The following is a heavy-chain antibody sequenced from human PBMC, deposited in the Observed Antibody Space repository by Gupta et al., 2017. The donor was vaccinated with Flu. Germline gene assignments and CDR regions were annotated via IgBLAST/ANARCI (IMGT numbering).Heavy chain of an antibody. CDR2: SSGSGERT. V-gene: IGHV3-23*01. D-gene: IGHD3-3*01. CDR3: AKDLDDFWSGYYGKGLDH. Sequence: KGLEWVSGSSGSGERTYYADSVEGRFTISRDNPKNTLYLQMNNLRGEDTALYYCAKDLDDFWSGYYGKGLDHWGQGTLVTVSS. J-gene: IGHJ4*02.